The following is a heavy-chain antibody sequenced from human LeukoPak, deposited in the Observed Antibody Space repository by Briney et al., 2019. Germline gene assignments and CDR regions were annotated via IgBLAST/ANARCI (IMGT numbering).Heavy chain of an antibody. CDR3: AADXITMVRGVIGPNWFDP. J-gene: IGHJ5*02. CDR1: GGTFSSYA. CDR2: IIPTFGTA. V-gene: IGHV1-69*13. Sequence: SVKVSCKASGGTFSSYAISWVRQAPGQGLEWMGGIIPTFGTANYAQEFQGRVTITADESTSTAYMELSSLSSEDTDVYYCAADXITMVRGVIGPNWFDPWGQGTLVTVSS. D-gene: IGHD3-10*01.